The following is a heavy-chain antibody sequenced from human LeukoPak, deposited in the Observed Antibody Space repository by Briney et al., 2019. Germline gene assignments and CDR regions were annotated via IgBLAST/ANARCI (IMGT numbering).Heavy chain of an antibody. J-gene: IGHJ3*02. Sequence: SETLSLTCAVYGGSFSGYYWSWIRQPPWKGLEWIGEINHSGSTNYNPSLKSRVTISVDTSKDQFSLKLSSVTAADTAVYYCARSIGIVVGLDAFDIWGQGTMVTVSS. V-gene: IGHV4-34*01. CDR1: GGSFSGYY. D-gene: IGHD3-22*01. CDR2: INHSGST. CDR3: ARSIGIVVGLDAFDI.